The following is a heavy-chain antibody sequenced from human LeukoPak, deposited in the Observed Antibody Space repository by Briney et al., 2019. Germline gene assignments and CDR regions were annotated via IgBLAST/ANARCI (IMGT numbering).Heavy chain of an antibody. CDR1: GGSISSYY. D-gene: IGHD5-12*01. J-gene: IGHJ3*02. CDR3: ARARRGYSGYDYHFDI. Sequence: SETLSLTCTVSGGSISSYYWSWIRQPPGKGLEWIGYIYYSGSTNYNPSLKSRVTISVDTSKNQFSLKLSSVTAADTAVYYCARARRGYSGYDYHFDIWGQGTMVTVSS. CDR2: IYYSGST. V-gene: IGHV4-59*08.